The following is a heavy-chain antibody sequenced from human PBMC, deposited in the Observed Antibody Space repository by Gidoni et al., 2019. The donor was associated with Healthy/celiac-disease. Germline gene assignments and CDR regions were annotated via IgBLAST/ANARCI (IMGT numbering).Heavy chain of an antibody. Sequence: QLQLQESGPGLVKPSETLSLTCTVSGGSISSSSYYWGWIRQPPGKGLEWIGSIYYSGSTYYNPSLKSRVTISVDTSKNQFSLKLSSVTAADTAVYYCASQSPPYYYYYRDVWGKGTTVTVSS. J-gene: IGHJ6*03. CDR2: IYYSGST. V-gene: IGHV4-39*01. CDR1: GGSISSSSYY. CDR3: ASQSPPYYYYYRDV.